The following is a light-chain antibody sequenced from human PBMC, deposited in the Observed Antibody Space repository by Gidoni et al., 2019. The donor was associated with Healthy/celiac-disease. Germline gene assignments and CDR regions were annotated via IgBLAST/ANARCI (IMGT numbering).Light chain of an antibody. CDR1: QSVTSY. J-gene: IGKJ2*01. V-gene: IGKV3-11*01. Sequence: EIVLTQSPATLSLSPGERATISCRASQSVTSYLAWYQQKHGQAPRLLIYDASNRATGIPARFSGSGSGTDFTLTISSLEPEDFAVYYCQQRSNWPRMYTFGQGTKLEIK. CDR3: QQRSNWPRMYT. CDR2: DAS.